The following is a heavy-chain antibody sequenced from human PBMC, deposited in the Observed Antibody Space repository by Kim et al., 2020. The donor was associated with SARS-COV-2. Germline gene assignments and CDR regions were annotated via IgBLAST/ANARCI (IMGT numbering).Heavy chain of an antibody. CDR3: ARVPQASYFDY. J-gene: IGHJ4*02. CDR2: T. Sequence: TNYNPSLKSRVTISVDTSKNQFSLKLSSVTAADTAVYYCARVPQASYFDYWGQGTLVTVSS. V-gene: IGHV4-59*01.